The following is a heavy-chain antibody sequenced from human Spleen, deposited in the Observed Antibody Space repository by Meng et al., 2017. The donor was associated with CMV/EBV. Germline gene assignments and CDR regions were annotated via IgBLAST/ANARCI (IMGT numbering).Heavy chain of an antibody. V-gene: IGHV3-30*19. D-gene: IGHD2-2*02. Sequence: GESLKISCAASGFTFSSYGMHWVRQAPGKGLEWVAVISYDGSNKYYGDSVKGRFTISRDNSKNTLYLQMNSLRAEDTAVYYCARGGGCSSTSCYTHYYYYGMDVWGQGTTVTVSS. J-gene: IGHJ6*02. CDR1: GFTFSSYG. CDR3: ARGGGCSSTSCYTHYYYYGMDV. CDR2: ISYDGSNK.